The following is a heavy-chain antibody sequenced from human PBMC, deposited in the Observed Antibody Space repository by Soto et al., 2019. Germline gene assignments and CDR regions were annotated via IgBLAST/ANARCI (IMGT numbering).Heavy chain of an antibody. V-gene: IGHV3-48*02. CDR2: ISSSRRTL. J-gene: IGHJ5*02. CDR1: GFTFSSYS. D-gene: IGHD2-15*01. Sequence: SGFTFSSYSMNWVRQAPGKGLEWVSYISSSRRTLYYADSVNGRFTISRDNAKNSLYLQMTSLRDDDTAVYYCARAGGSFNGFDPWGQGTLVTVSS. CDR3: ARAGGSFNGFDP.